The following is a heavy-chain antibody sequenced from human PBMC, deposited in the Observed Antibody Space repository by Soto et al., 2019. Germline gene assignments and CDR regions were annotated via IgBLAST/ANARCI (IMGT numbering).Heavy chain of an antibody. CDR2: IYYSGST. CDR3: ARHVSSSGWYGLFWFDP. J-gene: IGHJ5*02. CDR1: GGSISSSSYY. V-gene: IGHV4-39*01. Sequence: QLQLQESGPGLVKPSETLSLTCTVSGGSISSSSYYWGWIRQPPGKGLEWIGSIYYSGSTYYNPSLKRRVTISVDTSKTQCSLKLSSVTAADTAVYYCARHVSSSGWYGLFWFDPWGQGTLVTVSS. D-gene: IGHD6-19*01.